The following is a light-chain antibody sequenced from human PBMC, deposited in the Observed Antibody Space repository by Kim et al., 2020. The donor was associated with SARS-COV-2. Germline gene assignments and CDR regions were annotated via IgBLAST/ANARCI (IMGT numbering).Light chain of an antibody. CDR3: QQRTNWPPIFT. Sequence: QGETATLSCRASQSISSFLAWYQQKPGQAPRLLIYDVSNRATGIPARFSGSGSGTDFTLTISSLEPEDFAVYYCQQRTNWPPIFTFGPGTKVDIK. J-gene: IGKJ3*01. V-gene: IGKV3-11*01. CDR2: DVS. CDR1: QSISSF.